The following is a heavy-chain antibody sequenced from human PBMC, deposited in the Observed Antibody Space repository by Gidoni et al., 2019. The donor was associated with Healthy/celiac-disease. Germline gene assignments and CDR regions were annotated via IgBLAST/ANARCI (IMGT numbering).Heavy chain of an antibody. D-gene: IGHD2-15*01. V-gene: IGHV3-48*01. CDR3: ASGYCSGGSCYRAVTEG. J-gene: IGHJ4*02. CDR2: ISSSSSTI. Sequence: EVQLVASGGGLVQPGGSLRLSCAASGFTFSSYSMNWVRQAPGKGLEWVSYISSSSSTIDYADSVKGRFTISRDNAKNSLYLQMNSLRAEDTAVYYCASGYCSGGSCYRAVTEGWGQGTLVTVSS. CDR1: GFTFSSYS.